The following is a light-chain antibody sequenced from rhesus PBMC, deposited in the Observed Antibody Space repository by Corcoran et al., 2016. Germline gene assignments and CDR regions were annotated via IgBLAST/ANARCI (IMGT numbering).Light chain of an antibody. CDR2: WAS. Sequence: DIVMTQSPDSLAVSLGERVTINCKSSQSLLYSSNNKNYLAWYHQKPGPAPKLLIYWASTRESGVPNRVSGSGSGTDFTLTISGLQAEDVAVYYCQQYYSSPYSFGQGTKVEIK. J-gene: IGKJ2*01. CDR3: QQYYSSPYS. CDR1: QSLLYSSNNKNY. V-gene: IGKV4-1*01.